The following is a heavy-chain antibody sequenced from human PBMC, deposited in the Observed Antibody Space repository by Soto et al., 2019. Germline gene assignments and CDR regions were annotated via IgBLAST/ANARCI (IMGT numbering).Heavy chain of an antibody. CDR1: GYTFTSYG. CDR3: AREVDPYYGGNSLSLDY. D-gene: IGHD4-17*01. J-gene: IGHJ4*02. V-gene: IGHV1-69*13. CDR2: IIPKFGTT. Sequence: ASVKVSCTASGYTFTSYGISWVRQAPGQGLEWMGWIIPKFGTTKNAQKFQGRVTLTADESTNTAYMELKYLRSEDTAVYFCAREVDPYYGGNSLSLDYWGQGTLVTVSS.